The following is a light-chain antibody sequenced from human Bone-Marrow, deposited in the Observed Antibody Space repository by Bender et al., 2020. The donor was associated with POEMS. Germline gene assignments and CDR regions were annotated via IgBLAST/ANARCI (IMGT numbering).Light chain of an antibody. CDR2: EAN. CDR3: NSYAGSSTWV. CDR1: SSDVGTYNL. Sequence: QSALTQPRSVSGSPGQSVTISCTGTSSDVGTYNLVSWYQHHPGKAPKLIIYEANKRPSEISNRFSGFKSGNTASLTISGLQAEDEADYYCNSYAGSSTWVFGGGTKLTVL. V-gene: IGLV2-23*01. J-gene: IGLJ3*02.